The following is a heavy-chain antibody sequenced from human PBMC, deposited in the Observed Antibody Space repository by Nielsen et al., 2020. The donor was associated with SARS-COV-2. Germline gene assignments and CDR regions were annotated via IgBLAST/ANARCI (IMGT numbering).Heavy chain of an antibody. CDR2: TRNKAHSYTT. CDR3: TTDSHIVVVPAAPLDPYYFDY. D-gene: IGHD2-2*01. V-gene: IGHV3-72*01. Sequence: VRQAPGKGLEWVGRTRNKAHSYTTEYAASVKGRFTISRDDSKNSLYLQMNSLKTEDTAVYYCTTDSHIVVVPAAPLDPYYFDYWGQGTLVTVSS. J-gene: IGHJ4*02.